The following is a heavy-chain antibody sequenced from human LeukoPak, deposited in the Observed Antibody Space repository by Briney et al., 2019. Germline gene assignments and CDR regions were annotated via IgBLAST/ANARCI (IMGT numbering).Heavy chain of an antibody. V-gene: IGHV3-15*01. CDR1: GFTFSSYA. Sequence: GGSLRLSCAASGFTFSSYAMSWVRQAPGKGLEWVGRIKSKTDGGTTDYAAPVKGRFTISRDDSKNTLYLQMNSLKTEDTAVYYCTTDFGVVIRTYYYYMDVWGKGTTVTVSS. CDR3: TTDFGVVIRTYYYYMDV. J-gene: IGHJ6*03. D-gene: IGHD3-3*01. CDR2: IKSKTDGGTT.